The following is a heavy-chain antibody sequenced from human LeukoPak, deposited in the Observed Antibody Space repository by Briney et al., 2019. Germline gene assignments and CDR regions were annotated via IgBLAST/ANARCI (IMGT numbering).Heavy chain of an antibody. J-gene: IGHJ4*02. D-gene: IGHD2-21*02. CDR2: ITNSGSTI. V-gene: IGHV3-11*04. Sequence: GGSLRLSCAASGFTFSDYYMSWIRQAPGKGLEWVSYITNSGSTIYYADSVKGRFTISRDNAKNSLYLQMNSLRAEDTAVYYSAKDISGGDCPDYWGQGTPVTVSS. CDR3: AKDISGGDCPDY. CDR1: GFTFSDYY.